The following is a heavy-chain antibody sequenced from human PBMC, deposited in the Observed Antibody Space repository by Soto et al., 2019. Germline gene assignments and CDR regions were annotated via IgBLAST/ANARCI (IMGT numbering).Heavy chain of an antibody. D-gene: IGHD3-10*01. CDR1: GFSLSTSGMC. J-gene: IGHJ6*02. Sequence: GSGPTLVNPTQTLTLTCTFSGFSLSTSGMCVSWIRQPPGKALEWLALIDWDDDKYYSTSLKTRLTISKDTSKNQVVLTMTNMDPVDTATYYCARDPTMVRGSLYGMDVWGQGTTVTVSS. CDR3: ARDPTMVRGSLYGMDV. CDR2: IDWDDDK. V-gene: IGHV2-70*01.